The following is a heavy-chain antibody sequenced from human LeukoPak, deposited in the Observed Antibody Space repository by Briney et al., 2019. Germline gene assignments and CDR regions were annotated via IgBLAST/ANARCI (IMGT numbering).Heavy chain of an antibody. CDR3: ARSTWATGGDY. J-gene: IGHJ4*02. CDR2: IYPGDSDT. D-gene: IGHD1-1*01. CDR1: GFTFSSYS. Sequence: GGSLRLSCAASGFTFSSYSMNWVRQAPGKGLEWMGIIYPGDSDTRYSPSFEGQVSISADKSISTAYLQWSSLKASDTAMYYCARSTWATGGDYWGQGTLVTVSS. V-gene: IGHV5-51*01.